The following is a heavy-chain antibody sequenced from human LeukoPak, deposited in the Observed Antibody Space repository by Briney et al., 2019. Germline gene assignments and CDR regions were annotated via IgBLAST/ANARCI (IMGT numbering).Heavy chain of an antibody. D-gene: IGHD4-17*01. J-gene: IGHJ3*02. CDR2: ISSSGSTI. V-gene: IGHV3-48*03. Sequence: GGSLRLSCAASGFTFSSYEMNWVRQAPGKGLEWVSYISSSGSTIYYADSVKGRFTISRDNSKNTLYLQMNSLRAEDTAVYYCAKQWNDYGDYVGDAFDIWGQGTMVTVSS. CDR3: AKQWNDYGDYVGDAFDI. CDR1: GFTFSSYE.